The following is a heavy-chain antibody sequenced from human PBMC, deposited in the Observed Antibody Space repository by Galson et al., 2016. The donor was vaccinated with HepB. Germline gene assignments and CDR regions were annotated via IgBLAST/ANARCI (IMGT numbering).Heavy chain of an antibody. CDR1: GFTFSSYG. V-gene: IGHV3-30*03. D-gene: IGHD2-21*01. CDR2: ISYDGSNK. CDR3: ASEAPILAPTLDY. Sequence: SLRLSCAASGFTFSSYGMHWVRQAPGKGLEWVAFISYDGSNKKYADSVKGRFTISRDNSKKTLYLQMNSLRAEDTAVYYCASEAPILAPTLDYWGQGTLVIVSS. J-gene: IGHJ4*02.